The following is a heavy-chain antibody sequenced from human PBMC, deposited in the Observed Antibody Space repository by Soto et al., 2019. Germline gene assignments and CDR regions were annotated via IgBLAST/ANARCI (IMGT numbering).Heavy chain of an antibody. V-gene: IGHV1-18*01. CDR2: ISAYNGNT. D-gene: IGHD6-19*01. CDR3: AREAVPYSSGWYGWFDP. CDR1: GYTFTSYG. Sequence: QVQLVQSGAEVKKPGASVKVSCKASGYTFTSYGISWVRQAPGQGLEWMGWISAYNGNTNYAQKLQGRVTMTTDTSTSTAYMELRSLRYEDTAVYYCAREAVPYSSGWYGWFDPWGQGTLVAVSS. J-gene: IGHJ5*02.